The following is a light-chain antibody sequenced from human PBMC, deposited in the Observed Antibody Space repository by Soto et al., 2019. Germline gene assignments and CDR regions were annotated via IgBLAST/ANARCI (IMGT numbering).Light chain of an antibody. J-gene: IGKJ2*01. CDR2: GAS. CDR3: QHYNTWPGT. Sequence: EIVMTQSPVTLSVSPGERATLSYRPGQRVSSNLAWYQHKPGQAPRLLIYGASTRATGIPARFSGSGSGTEFTLTISSLQSEDFAVYYCQHYNTWPGTFGQGTKVDIK. CDR1: QRVSSN. V-gene: IGKV3-15*01.